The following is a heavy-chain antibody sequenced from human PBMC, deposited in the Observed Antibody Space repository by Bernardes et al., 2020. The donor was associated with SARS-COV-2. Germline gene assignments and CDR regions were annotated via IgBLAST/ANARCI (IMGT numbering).Heavy chain of an antibody. V-gene: IGHV1-2*04. CDR3: ARGFLYCSSTSCYANWFDP. CDR2: INPNSGGT. D-gene: IGHD2-2*01. J-gene: IGHJ5*02. Sequence: ASVKVSCKASGYTFTGYYMHWVRQAPGQGLEWMGWINPNSGGTNYAQKLQGWVTMTRDTSISTAYMELSRLRSDDTAVYYCARGFLYCSSTSCYANWFDPWGQGTLVTVSS. CDR1: GYTFTGYY.